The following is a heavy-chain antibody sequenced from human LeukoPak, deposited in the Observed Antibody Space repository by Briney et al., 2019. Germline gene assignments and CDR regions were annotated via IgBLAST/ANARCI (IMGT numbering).Heavy chain of an antibody. J-gene: IGHJ4*02. D-gene: IGHD6-19*01. CDR2: IYYSGST. Sequence: SETLSLTCTVSGYSISSSYYWGWIRQPPGKGLEWIGSIYYSGSTYYNPSLKSRVTISVDTSKNQFSLKLSSVTAADTAVYYCARDQGYSSGWYGYWGQGTLVTVSS. CDR3: ARDQGYSSGWYGY. V-gene: IGHV4-38-2*02. CDR1: GYSISSSYY.